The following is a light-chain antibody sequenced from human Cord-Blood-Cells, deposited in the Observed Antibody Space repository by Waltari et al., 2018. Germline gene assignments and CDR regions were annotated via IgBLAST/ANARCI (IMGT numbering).Light chain of an antibody. J-gene: IGKJ5*01. CDR3: QQYGSSPPIT. Sequence: EIVLTQSPGTLSLSPGERATLSCRASQSVSSSNLAGYQQRPGQAPRLLIYGASSRATGIPDRFSGSGSGTDFTLTISRLEPEDFAVYYCQQYGSSPPITFGQGTRLEIK. V-gene: IGKV3-20*01. CDR2: GAS. CDR1: QSVSSSN.